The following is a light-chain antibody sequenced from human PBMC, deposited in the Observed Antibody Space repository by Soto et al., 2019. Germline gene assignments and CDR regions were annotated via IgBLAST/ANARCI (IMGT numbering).Light chain of an antibody. CDR1: QDISNH. V-gene: IGKV1-33*01. J-gene: IGKJ2*01. CDR2: DAS. CDR3: QQYDDLPYT. Sequence: DLPMTQSPSSLSASVGDRVTITCQASQDISNHLNWYQQKPGKAPKLLIYDASNLETGVPSRFSGSGSGTDFPFTIASLQPEDIATYYCQQYDDLPYTFGQGTKLEIK.